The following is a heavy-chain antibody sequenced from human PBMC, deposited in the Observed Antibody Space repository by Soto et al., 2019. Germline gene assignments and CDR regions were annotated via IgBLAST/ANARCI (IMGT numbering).Heavy chain of an antibody. D-gene: IGHD3-10*01. CDR2: IYSGGST. V-gene: IGHV3-53*04. CDR3: ARSPGGSGSFAFDI. J-gene: IGHJ3*02. CDR1: GFTVSSNY. Sequence: GGSLRLSCAASGFTVSSNYMSWVRQAPGKGLEWVSVIYSGGSTYYADSVKGRFTISRHNSKNTLYLQMNSLRAEDTAVYYCARSPGGSGSFAFDIWGQGTMVTVSS.